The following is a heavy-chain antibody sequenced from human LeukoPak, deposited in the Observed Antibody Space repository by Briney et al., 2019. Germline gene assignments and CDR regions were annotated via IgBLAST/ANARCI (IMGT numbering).Heavy chain of an antibody. D-gene: IGHD1-20*01. CDR2: IYTSGST. J-gene: IGHJ5*02. Sequence: PSETLSLTCTVSGGSISSGSYYWSWIRQPAGKGLEWIGRIYTSGSTNYNPSLKSRVTMSVDTSKNQFSLKLSSVTAADTAVYYCAITGTTRGYNWFDPWGQGTLVTVSS. CDR3: AITGTTRGYNWFDP. CDR1: GGSISSGSYY. V-gene: IGHV4-61*02.